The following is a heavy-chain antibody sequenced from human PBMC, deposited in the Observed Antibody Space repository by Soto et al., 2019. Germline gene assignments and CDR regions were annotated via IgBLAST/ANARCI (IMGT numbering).Heavy chain of an antibody. CDR2: INPNSGGT. CDR3: ARARRIAARGNWFDP. D-gene: IGHD6-6*01. Sequence: ASVKVSCRASGYTFTSYDINWVRQATGQGLEWMGWINPNSGGTNYAQKFQGGVTMTRDTSISTAYMELSRLRSDDTAVYYCARARRIAARGNWFDPWGQGTLVTVSS. J-gene: IGHJ5*02. V-gene: IGHV1-2*02. CDR1: GYTFTSYD.